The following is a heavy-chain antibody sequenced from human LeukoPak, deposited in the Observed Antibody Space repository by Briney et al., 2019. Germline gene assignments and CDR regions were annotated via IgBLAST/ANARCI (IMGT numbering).Heavy chain of an antibody. CDR3: ARLPRAGAVAGLGGAIDY. CDR1: GYSISSGYY. CDR2: IYHSGST. J-gene: IGHJ4*02. Sequence: SETLSLTCTVSGYSISSGYYWGWIRQPPGKGLEWIGSIYHSGSTYYNPSLKSRVTISVDTSKNQFSLKLSSVTAADTAVYYCARLPRAGAVAGLGGAIDYWGQGTLVTVSS. D-gene: IGHD6-19*01. V-gene: IGHV4-38-2*02.